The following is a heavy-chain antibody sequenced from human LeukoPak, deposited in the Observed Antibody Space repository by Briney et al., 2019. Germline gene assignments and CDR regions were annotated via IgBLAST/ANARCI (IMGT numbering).Heavy chain of an antibody. CDR1: GFTFSSYW. D-gene: IGHD3-3*01. Sequence: GGSLRLSCAASGFTFSSYWMDWVRQAPGKGLVWVSRINSGGTTTTYADSVKGRFTISRDNAKNTLYLQMNSLSAEDTAVYYCARGNYVLRAFDIWGQGTMVTVSS. CDR2: INSGGTTT. J-gene: IGHJ3*02. V-gene: IGHV3-74*01. CDR3: ARGNYVLRAFDI.